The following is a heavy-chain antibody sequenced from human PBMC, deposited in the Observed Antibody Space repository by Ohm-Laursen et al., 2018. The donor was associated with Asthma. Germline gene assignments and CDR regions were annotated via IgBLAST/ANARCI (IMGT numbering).Heavy chain of an antibody. Sequence: SLRLSCTASGFTFSGYYMSWIRQAPGKGLEWVSFISSSGFTIYYADSVKGRFTISRDNAKNSLYLQMNSLRAEDTAVYYCARGYSSSSLFVLYYYNMDVWGQGTTVTVSS. J-gene: IGHJ6*02. V-gene: IGHV3-11*01. D-gene: IGHD6-6*01. CDR2: ISSSGFTI. CDR1: GFTFSGYY. CDR3: ARGYSSSSLFVLYYYNMDV.